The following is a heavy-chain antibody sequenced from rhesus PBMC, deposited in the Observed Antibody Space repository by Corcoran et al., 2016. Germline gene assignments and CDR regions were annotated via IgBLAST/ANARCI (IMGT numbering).Heavy chain of an antibody. Sequence: QVQLQESGPGLVKSSETLSLTCAVSGGSTSSSNWWSWIRQPPGKGLEWIGNIGGSSGSTYSNPALKSRVTISKDTSKNQFSLKLSSVTVADTAVYYYARRSGGYFDYWGQGVLVTVSS. CDR3: ARRSGGYFDY. D-gene: IGHD6-13*01. J-gene: IGHJ4*01. V-gene: IGHV4-65*02. CDR2: IGGSSGST. CDR1: GGSTSSSNW.